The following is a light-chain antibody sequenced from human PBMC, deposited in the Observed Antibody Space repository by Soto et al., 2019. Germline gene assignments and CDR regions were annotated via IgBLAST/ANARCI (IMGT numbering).Light chain of an antibody. J-gene: IGLJ3*02. Sequence: QPVLTQPPSASGTPGQRVTISCSGSSSNIGTGYDVHWYQQLPRTAPKLLIYGNINRPSGVPDRFSGSKSGTSASLTITGLQAEDEADYYCQSYDSSLSGSVFGGGTKLTVL. CDR3: QSYDSSLSGSV. CDR1: SSNIGTGYD. V-gene: IGLV1-40*01. CDR2: GNI.